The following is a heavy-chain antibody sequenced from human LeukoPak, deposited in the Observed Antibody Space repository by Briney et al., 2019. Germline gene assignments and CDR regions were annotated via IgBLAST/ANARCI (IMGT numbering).Heavy chain of an antibody. CDR2: IFYSGRT. J-gene: IGHJ4*02. CDR3: VRGGTVIVDSLAR. Sequence: PSETLSLTCAVSGGSISSGGYSWSWIRQPPGKGLEWIGYIFYSGRTYYNPSLKSRVTISVDRSKNQFSLKLSSVTAADTAVYYCVRGGTVIVDSLARWGQGLLVTVSS. D-gene: IGHD2-8*02. V-gene: IGHV4-30-2*01. CDR1: GGSISSGGYS.